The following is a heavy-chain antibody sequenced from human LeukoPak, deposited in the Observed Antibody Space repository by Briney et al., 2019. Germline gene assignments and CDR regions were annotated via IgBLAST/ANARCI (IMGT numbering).Heavy chain of an antibody. V-gene: IGHV3-11*04. D-gene: IGHD3-3*02. J-gene: IGHJ6*02. CDR2: ITSSGDTI. CDR3: ARGRLILAGKSYYNGMDV. CDR1: GFTFSDYY. Sequence: PGGSLRLSCAASGFTFSDYYMSWIRQAPGKGLEWVSYITSSGDTIYHADSVKGRFTISRDNAANSLYLQMKSLRAEDTAVYYCARGRLILAGKSYYNGMDVWGQGTTVTVSS.